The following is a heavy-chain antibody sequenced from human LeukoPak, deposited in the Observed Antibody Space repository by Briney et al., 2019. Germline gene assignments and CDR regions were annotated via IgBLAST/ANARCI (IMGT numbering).Heavy chain of an antibody. CDR2: ISAYNGNT. D-gene: IGHD3-22*01. CDR3: ARGAQYYYDSSGYYYVPY. J-gene: IGHJ4*02. Sequence: ASVKVSCKASGYTFTSYGISWVRQAPGQGLEWMGWISAYNGNTNYAQKLQGRVTMTTDTSTSTAYMELSRLRSDDTAVYYCARGAQYYYDSSGYYYVPYWGQGTLVTVSS. CDR1: GYTFTSYG. V-gene: IGHV1-18*01.